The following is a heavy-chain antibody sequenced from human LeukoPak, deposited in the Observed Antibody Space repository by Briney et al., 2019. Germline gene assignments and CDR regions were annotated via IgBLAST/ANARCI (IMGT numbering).Heavy chain of an antibody. J-gene: IGHJ4*02. Sequence: HPGRSLRLPCAASGFTFSSYAMHWVRQAPGKGLEWVAVISYDGSNKYYADSVKGRFTISRDNSKNTLYLQMNSLRAEDTAVYYCAEGPWLSKTLDYWGQGTLVTVSS. D-gene: IGHD3-22*01. V-gene: IGHV3-30-3*01. CDR2: ISYDGSNK. CDR1: GFTFSSYA. CDR3: AEGPWLSKTLDY.